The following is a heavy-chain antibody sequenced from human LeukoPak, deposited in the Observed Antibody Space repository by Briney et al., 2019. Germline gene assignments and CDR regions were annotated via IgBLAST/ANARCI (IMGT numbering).Heavy chain of an antibody. D-gene: IGHD2-21*02. J-gene: IGHJ5*02. CDR2: IYYSGST. CDR3: ARVAYCGGDCYLNWFDP. Sequence: PSETLSLTCTVSGGSISSGGYYWSWIRQHPGKGLEWIGYIYYSGSTYYNPPLKSRVTISVDTSKNQFSLKLSSVTAADTAVYYCARVAYCGGDCYLNWFDPWGQGTLVTVSS. V-gene: IGHV4-31*03. CDR1: GGSISSGGYY.